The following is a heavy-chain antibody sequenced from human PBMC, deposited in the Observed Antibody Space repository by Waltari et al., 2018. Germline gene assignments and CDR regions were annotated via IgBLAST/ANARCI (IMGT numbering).Heavy chain of an antibody. V-gene: IGHV3-74*01. CDR2: SNSDGSST. CDR1: GFTYSMSW. Sequence: EVQLVESGGGLVQPGGSLRLSCAASGFTYSMSWMHWVRQAPGKGLVWVSRSNSDGSSTSYADSVKGRFTISIDNAKNTVYLQMNSLRAEDTAIYYCARGARRTTVTTGWWYFDLWGRGTLVTVSS. J-gene: IGHJ2*01. CDR3: ARGARRTTVTTGWWYFDL. D-gene: IGHD4-17*01.